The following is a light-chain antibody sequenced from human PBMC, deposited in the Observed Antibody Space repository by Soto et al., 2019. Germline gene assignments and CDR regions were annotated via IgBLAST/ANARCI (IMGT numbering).Light chain of an antibody. CDR2: GAS. CDR3: QHYDNWPPWT. J-gene: IGKJ1*01. CDR1: QSVGSS. V-gene: IGKV3-15*01. Sequence: VIAQSPVTLSVSPGEGYTLSCRASQSVGSSLAWYQKNPGHSPRLLIYGASTRANDIPARFSGSGSGTELTLTIRSLQSEDIAVYYCQHYDNWPPWTFGQGTKVDIK.